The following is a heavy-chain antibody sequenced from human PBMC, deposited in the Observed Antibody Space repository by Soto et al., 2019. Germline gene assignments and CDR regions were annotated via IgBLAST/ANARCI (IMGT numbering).Heavy chain of an antibody. J-gene: IGHJ4*01. CDR1: GYSFTSYW. V-gene: IGHV5-51*01. CDR3: VRATGAFTNYFDY. D-gene: IGHD7-27*01. Sequence: GESLKISCKASGYSFTSYWIGWVRQMPGKGLECMGIIYPSDSDTRYSPSFQGQVTISGDKSISTAYLQWSSLKASDTAMYYCVRATGAFTNYFDYWGQGALVTVSS. CDR2: IYPSDSDT.